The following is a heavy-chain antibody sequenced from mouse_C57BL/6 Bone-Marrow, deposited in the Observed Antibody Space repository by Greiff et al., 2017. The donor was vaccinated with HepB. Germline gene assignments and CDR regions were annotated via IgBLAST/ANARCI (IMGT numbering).Heavy chain of an antibody. J-gene: IGHJ1*03. CDR1: GFTFSSYA. V-gene: IGHV5-4*01. CDR2: ISDGGSYT. CDR3: AREGEYDGYFYWYFDV. Sequence: EVKLVESGGGLVKPGGSLKLSCAASGFTFSSYAMSWVRQTPEKRLEWVATISDGGSYTYYPDNVKGRFTISRDNAKNNLYLQMSHLKSEDTAMYYCAREGEYDGYFYWYFDVWGTGTTVTASS. D-gene: IGHD2-3*01.